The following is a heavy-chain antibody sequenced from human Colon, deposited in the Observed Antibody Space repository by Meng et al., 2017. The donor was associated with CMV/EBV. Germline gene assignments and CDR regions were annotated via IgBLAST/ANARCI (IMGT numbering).Heavy chain of an antibody. CDR2: ITSTSTYR. Sequence: CTAYGINFSSYTLNWVRQAPGKELEWVSSITSTSTYRHYADSLKGRFTISRDNAKSSLYLQMNSLRAEDTAVYYCAREGGYDTALDYWGQGTLVTVSS. V-gene: IGHV3-21*01. D-gene: IGHD3-22*01. CDR1: GINFSSYT. CDR3: AREGGYDTALDY. J-gene: IGHJ4*02.